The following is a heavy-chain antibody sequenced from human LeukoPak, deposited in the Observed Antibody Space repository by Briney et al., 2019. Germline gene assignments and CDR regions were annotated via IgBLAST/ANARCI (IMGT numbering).Heavy chain of an antibody. V-gene: IGHV4-34*01. J-gene: IGHJ4*02. D-gene: IGHD1-26*01. CDR2: INHSGSV. CDR3: AFTTGSYYLDS. Sequence: SETLSLTCVVYGGSFSSHYWSWIRQPPGKGLEWIGEINHSGSVNYNPSLKSRVTVSVDTSKNQFSLKLNSVTAADTAVYYCAFTTGSYYLDSWGQGTLVTVSS. CDR1: GGSFSSHY.